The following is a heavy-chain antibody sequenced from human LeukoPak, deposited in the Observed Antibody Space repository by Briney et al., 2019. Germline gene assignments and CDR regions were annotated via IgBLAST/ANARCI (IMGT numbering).Heavy chain of an antibody. V-gene: IGHV3-23*01. Sequence: GGSLRLSCAASGFTFSSYAMSWVRQAPGKGLEWVSAISGSGGSTYYADSVKGRFTISRDNSKNTLYLQMNSLRAEDTAVYYYAKGTDSSGYYPERSFDYWGQGTLVTVSS. CDR3: AKGTDSSGYYPERSFDY. CDR2: ISGSGGST. CDR1: GFTFSSYA. J-gene: IGHJ4*02. D-gene: IGHD3-22*01.